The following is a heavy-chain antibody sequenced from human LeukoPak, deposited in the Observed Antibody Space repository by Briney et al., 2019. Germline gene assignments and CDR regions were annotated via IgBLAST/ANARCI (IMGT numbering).Heavy chain of an antibody. V-gene: IGHV4-59*08. CDR3: ARHVRDVSIAAAGGLGWFDP. D-gene: IGHD6-13*01. Sequence: SETLSLTCTVSGGSISSYYWSWIRQPPGKGLEWIGYIYYSGSTNYNPSLKSRVTISVDTPKNQFSLKLSSVTAADTAVYYCARHVRDVSIAAAGGLGWFDPWGQGTLVTVSS. CDR1: GGSISSYY. J-gene: IGHJ5*02. CDR2: IYYSGST.